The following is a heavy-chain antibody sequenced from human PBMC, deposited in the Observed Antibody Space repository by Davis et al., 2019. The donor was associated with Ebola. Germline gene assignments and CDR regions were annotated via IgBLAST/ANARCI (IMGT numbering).Heavy chain of an antibody. CDR1: GFNFNIYA. V-gene: IGHV3-30*18. D-gene: IGHD3-3*01. CDR3: AKLRIAIFGEEPGKSDD. CDR2: ISDDGGNR. J-gene: IGHJ4*02. Sequence: GESLKISCAASGFNFNIYAMSWVRQAPGKGLEWVAGISDDGGNRYYADSVKGRFTISRDNSKSTLYLQMNNLRAEDTAVYYCAKLRIAIFGEEPGKSDDWGQGTLVTVSS.